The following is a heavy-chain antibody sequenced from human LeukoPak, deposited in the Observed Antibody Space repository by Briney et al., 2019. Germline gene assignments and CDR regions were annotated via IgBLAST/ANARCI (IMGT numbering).Heavy chain of an antibody. CDR3: AKELPTWKGIAAA. D-gene: IGHD6-13*01. CDR1: GFTFSSYS. J-gene: IGHJ5*02. V-gene: IGHV3-21*04. Sequence: GGSLRLSCAASGFTFSSYSMNWVRQAPGKGLEWVSSISSSSSYIYYADSVKGRFTISRDNSKNTLYLQMNSLRAEDTAVYYCAKELPTWKGIAAAWGQGTLVTVSS. CDR2: ISSSSSYI.